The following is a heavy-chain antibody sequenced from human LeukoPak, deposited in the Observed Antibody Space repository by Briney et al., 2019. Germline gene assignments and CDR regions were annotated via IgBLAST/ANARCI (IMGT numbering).Heavy chain of an antibody. D-gene: IGHD2-2*02. Sequence: KPSETLSLTCTVSGGSVSSGSYYWSWIWQPPGKGLEWIGDIYYSGSTNYNPSLKSRVTISVDTSKNQFSLKLSSVTAADTAVYYCSRGNQPLLYRARGSYLDYWGQGTLVTVSS. CDR3: SRGNQPLLYRARGSYLDY. CDR1: GGSVSSGSYY. CDR2: IYYSGST. V-gene: IGHV4-61*01. J-gene: IGHJ4*02.